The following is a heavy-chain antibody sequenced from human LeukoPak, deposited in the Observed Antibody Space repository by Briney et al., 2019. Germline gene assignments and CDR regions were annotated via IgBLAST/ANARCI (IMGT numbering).Heavy chain of an antibody. CDR1: GGPFSTFA. V-gene: IGHV1-69*04. J-gene: IGHJ3*02. CDR2: IVPVVRIT. Sequence: GSSVKVSCKASGGPFSTFAINWVRRAPGQGLEWMGKIVPVVRITNYSQKFQGRVTITADMSTTTAYMELRSLTSEDTAVYYCARWDNDFLYAFDIWGQGTLVAVSS. CDR3: ARWDNDFLYAFDI. D-gene: IGHD3/OR15-3a*01.